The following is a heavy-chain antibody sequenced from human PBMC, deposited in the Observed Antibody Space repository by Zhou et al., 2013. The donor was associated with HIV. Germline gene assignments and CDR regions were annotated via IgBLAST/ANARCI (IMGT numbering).Heavy chain of an antibody. D-gene: IGHD3-10*01. CDR3: ARTMVRKASISWTFDI. CDR1: GYTFTAYG. V-gene: IGHV1-18*01. CDR2: ISAYNGNT. J-gene: IGHJ3*02. Sequence: QVQLVQSGAEVKKPGASVKVSCKASGYTFTAYGINWVRQAPGQGLEWMGWISAYNGNTNSAQKLQGRVTMTTDTSTSTAYMELRSLRSDDTAVYFCARTMVRKASISWTFDIWGQGTMVTVSS.